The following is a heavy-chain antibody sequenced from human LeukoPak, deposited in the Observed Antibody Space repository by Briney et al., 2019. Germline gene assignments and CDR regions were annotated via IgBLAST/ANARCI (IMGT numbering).Heavy chain of an antibody. CDR3: ARTVRYFDL. CDR2: IYYSGST. V-gene: IGHV4-59*01. CDR1: GGSISSYY. Sequence: SETPSLTCAVSGGSISSYYWSWIRQPPGKGLEWIGYIYYSGSTNYNPSLKSRVTISVDTSKNQFSLKLSSVTAADTAVYYCARTVRYFDLWGRGTLVTVSS. J-gene: IGHJ2*01.